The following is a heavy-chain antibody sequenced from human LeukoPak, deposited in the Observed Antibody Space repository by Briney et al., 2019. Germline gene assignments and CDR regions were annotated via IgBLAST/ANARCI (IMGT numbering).Heavy chain of an antibody. CDR2: IYYSGST. J-gene: IGHJ3*02. CDR3: ARALTDGAFDI. Sequence: SETLSLTCTVSGGSIGSGDYYWSWLRQPPGKGLEWIGYIYYSGSTYYNPSLKSRVTISVDTSKNQFSLKLSSVTAADTAVYYCARALTDGAFDIWGQGTMVTVSS. V-gene: IGHV4-30-4*08. D-gene: IGHD2-8*02. CDR1: GGSIGSGDYY.